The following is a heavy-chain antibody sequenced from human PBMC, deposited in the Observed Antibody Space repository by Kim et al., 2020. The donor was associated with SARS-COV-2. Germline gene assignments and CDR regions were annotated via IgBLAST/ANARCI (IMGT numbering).Heavy chain of an antibody. CDR2: ISYDGSNK. J-gene: IGHJ6*02. Sequence: GGSLRLSCAASGFTFSSYGMHWVRQAPGKGLEWVAVISYDGSNKYYADSVKGRFTISRDNSKNTLYLQMNSLRAEDTAVYYCAKADGGYCSSTSCYFYGMDGWGQGTTVTVSS. CDR1: GFTFSSYG. CDR3: AKADGGYCSSTSCYFYGMDG. V-gene: IGHV3-30*18. D-gene: IGHD2-2*01.